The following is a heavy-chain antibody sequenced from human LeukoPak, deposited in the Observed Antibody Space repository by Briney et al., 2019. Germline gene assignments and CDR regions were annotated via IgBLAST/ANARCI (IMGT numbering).Heavy chain of an antibody. CDR1: GFTFSSYG. Sequence: GGSLRLSCAASGFTFSSYGMHWVRQAPGKGLGWVAFIRYDGSNKYYADSVKGRFTISRDNSKNTLYLQMNSLRAEDTAVYYCATNYERRLDYWGQGTLVTVSS. D-gene: IGHD1-1*01. V-gene: IGHV3-30*02. CDR3: ATNYERRLDY. J-gene: IGHJ4*02. CDR2: IRYDGSNK.